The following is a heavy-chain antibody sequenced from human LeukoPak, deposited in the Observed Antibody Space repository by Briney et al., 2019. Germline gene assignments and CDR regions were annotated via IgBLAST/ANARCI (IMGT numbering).Heavy chain of an antibody. CDR1: GYTFTNYV. CDR2: VNAGNGNA. V-gene: IGHV1-3*01. Sequence: ASVKVSCKASGYTFTNYVIHWVRQAPGQRLGWMGWVNAGNGNAEYSQKFQGRVTIIRDTSASTGYMELSSLRSEDTAVYYCARDRSVVTAIRDAFDIWGQGTMVTVSS. CDR3: ARDRSVVTAIRDAFDI. J-gene: IGHJ3*02. D-gene: IGHD2-21*02.